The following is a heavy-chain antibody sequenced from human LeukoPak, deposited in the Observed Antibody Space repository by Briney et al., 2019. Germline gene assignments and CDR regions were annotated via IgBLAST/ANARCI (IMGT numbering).Heavy chain of an antibody. CDR3: ARYPYYYDSSGYSSASDY. J-gene: IGHJ4*02. CDR1: GGSFSGYY. D-gene: IGHD3-22*01. V-gene: IGHV4-34*01. Sequence: SETLSLTCAVYGGSFSGYYWSWIRQPPGKGLEWIGEINHSGSTNYNPSLKSRVTISVDTSKNQFSLKLSSVTAADTAVYYCARYPYYYDSSGYSSASDYWGQGTLVTVSS. CDR2: INHSGST.